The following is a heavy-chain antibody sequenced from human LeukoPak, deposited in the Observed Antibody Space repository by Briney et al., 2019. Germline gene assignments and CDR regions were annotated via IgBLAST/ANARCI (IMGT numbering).Heavy chain of an antibody. CDR1: GCSISSSCYY. V-gene: IGHV4-39*01. CDR3: ARASGSYGPYYYYYMDV. Sequence: SETLSLTCTVSGCSISSSCYYWGWLRQPPGKGLEWFGSIYYSGSTYYNPSLKSRVTISVDTSKNQFSLKLSSVTAADTAVYYCARASGSYGPYYYYYMDVWGKGTTVTVSS. J-gene: IGHJ6*03. D-gene: IGHD1-26*01. CDR2: IYYSGST.